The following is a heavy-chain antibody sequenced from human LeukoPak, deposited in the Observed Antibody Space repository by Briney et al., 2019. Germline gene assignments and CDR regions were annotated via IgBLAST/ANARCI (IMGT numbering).Heavy chain of an antibody. Sequence: ASVKVSCKASGYTFTGYHMHWVRQAPGQGLEWMGRINPNSGGTNYAQKFQGRVTMTRDTSISTAFMELSMLRSDDKAVYYCAGIGGIVIDSGLAWGQRTLVSVSS. CDR2: INPNSGGT. CDR1: GYTFTGYH. J-gene: IGHJ5*02. V-gene: IGHV1-2*06. D-gene: IGHD5-12*01. CDR3: AGIGGIVIDSGLA.